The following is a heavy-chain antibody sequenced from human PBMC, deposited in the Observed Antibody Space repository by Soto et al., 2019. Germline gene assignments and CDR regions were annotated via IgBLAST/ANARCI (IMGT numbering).Heavy chain of an antibody. V-gene: IGHV1-8*01. CDR3: AAPTQYDSWAFDI. J-gene: IGHJ3*02. D-gene: IGHD3-16*01. Sequence: ASVKVSCKASGYTFTSYGINWVRQATGQGFEWMGWMNANSGNTGYAQKFQGRVTITKDMSTSTAYMELSSLRSDDTAVYYCAAPTQYDSWAFDIWGQGTMVTVSS. CDR2: MNANSGNT. CDR1: GYTFTSYG.